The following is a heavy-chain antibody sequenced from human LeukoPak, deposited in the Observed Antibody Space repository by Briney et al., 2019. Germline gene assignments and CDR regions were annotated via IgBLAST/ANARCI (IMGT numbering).Heavy chain of an antibody. CDR1: GGSIASAGYY. CDR2: INYSGST. D-gene: IGHD2-15*01. V-gene: IGHV4-31*03. CDR3: ARGNSDGKREDY. J-gene: IGHJ4*02. Sequence: SQTQSLTCTVSGGSIASAGYYWSWIRQHPGKGLEWIGYINYSGSTYYNPSLKSRVTISGDTSKNQFSLKLSSVTAADTAVYYCARGNSDGKREDYWGPGTLLTVSS.